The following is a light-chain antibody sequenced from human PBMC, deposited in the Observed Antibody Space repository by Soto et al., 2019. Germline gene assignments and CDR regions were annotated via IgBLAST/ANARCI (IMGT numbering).Light chain of an antibody. CDR1: QNVSSSY. Sequence: TLSCRASQNVSSSYLAWYQQKPGQAPRLLIYGASSRATGIPDRFSGSGSGTDFTLTISRLEPEDFAVYYCQQYGSSPLTFGQGTKVDIK. CDR2: GAS. V-gene: IGKV3-20*01. J-gene: IGKJ1*01. CDR3: QQYGSSPLT.